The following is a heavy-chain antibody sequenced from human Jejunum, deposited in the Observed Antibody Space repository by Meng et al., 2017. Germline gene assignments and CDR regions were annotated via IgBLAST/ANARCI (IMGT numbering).Heavy chain of an antibody. CDR3: ARDLPKTISLLRYLMFDY. CDR2: ISYDGSNK. Sequence: GESLKISCAASGFTFSAYALHWVRQAPGKGLEWVAVISYDGSNKFYADSVKGRFTISRDNSKNTVYLQVDSLRAEDTAVYYCARDLPKTISLLRYLMFDYWGKG. J-gene: IGHJ4*02. CDR1: GFTFSAYA. D-gene: IGHD2-2*02. V-gene: IGHV3-30*01.